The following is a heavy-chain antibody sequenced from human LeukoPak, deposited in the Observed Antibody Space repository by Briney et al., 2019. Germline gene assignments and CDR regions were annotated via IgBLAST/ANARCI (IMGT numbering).Heavy chain of an antibody. CDR1: GFSFSDYW. V-gene: IGHV3-23*01. J-gene: IGHJ4*02. CDR3: AKFLPTHIVVANYYFDY. CDR2: ISGSGGST. D-gene: IGHD2-21*01. Sequence: SGGSLRLSCGASGFSFSDYWMTWVRQAPGKGLEWVSAISGSGGSTYYADSVKGRFTIFRDNSKNTLYLQMNSLRAEDTAVYYCAKFLPTHIVVANYYFDYWGQGTLVTVSS.